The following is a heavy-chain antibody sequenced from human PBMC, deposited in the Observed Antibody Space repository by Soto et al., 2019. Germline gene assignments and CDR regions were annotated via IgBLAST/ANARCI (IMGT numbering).Heavy chain of an antibody. CDR2: SGGSGGTT. Sequence: EVQLWESGVGLVQPGGSLRLSCAASGFIFNNYALTWVSQSPGKGLEWVSTSGGSGGTTYYADSVKGRFTISRDSSKNTLSLQMNSLRVEDTATYYCARDWTGNTCPCLDVWGQGTTVSVSS. J-gene: IGHJ6*02. V-gene: IGHV3-23*01. CDR3: ARDWTGNTCPCLDV. CDR1: GFIFNNYA. D-gene: IGHD2-8*02.